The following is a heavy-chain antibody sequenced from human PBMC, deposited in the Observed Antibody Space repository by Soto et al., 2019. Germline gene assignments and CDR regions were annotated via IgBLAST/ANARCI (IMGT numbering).Heavy chain of an antibody. Sequence: EVQLVESGGGLVQPGGSLRLSCAASEFTFSGRSVHWVRQAPGKGLVWVSGIDKVGTDSTYADSVKGRFTSSRDNAKNTVYLQINSMRVEDTSVYYCARGWFGPDVWGKGTTVTVSS. CDR2: IDKVGTDS. CDR3: ARGWFGPDV. V-gene: IGHV3-74*01. J-gene: IGHJ6*03. CDR1: EFTFSGRS. D-gene: IGHD3-10*01.